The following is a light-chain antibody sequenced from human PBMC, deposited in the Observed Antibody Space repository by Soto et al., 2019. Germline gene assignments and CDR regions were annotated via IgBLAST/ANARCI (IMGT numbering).Light chain of an antibody. Sequence: QSVLNQPASVSGSPGQSITISCTGTSSDVGGYNYVSWYQQHPGKAPKLMIYDVSNRPSGVSNRFSGSESGNTASLTISGLQAEDGADYYCCSYTSSSTFVFGRGTKVTVL. CDR2: DVS. V-gene: IGLV2-14*01. CDR3: CSYTSSSTFV. J-gene: IGLJ1*01. CDR1: SSDVGGYNY.